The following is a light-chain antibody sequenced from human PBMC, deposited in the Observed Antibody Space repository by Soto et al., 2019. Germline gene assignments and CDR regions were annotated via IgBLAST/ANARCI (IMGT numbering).Light chain of an antibody. CDR1: QSVSSY. CDR3: QQRSNWPPSWT. Sequence: EIVLTQSPATLSLSPGERATLSCRASQSVSSYLVWYQQKPGQAPRLLIYDASKRATGIPARFSGSGSGTDFTLTISSLEHEDFAVYYCQQRSNWPPSWTFGQGTKLEIK. CDR2: DAS. J-gene: IGKJ2*02. V-gene: IGKV3-11*01.